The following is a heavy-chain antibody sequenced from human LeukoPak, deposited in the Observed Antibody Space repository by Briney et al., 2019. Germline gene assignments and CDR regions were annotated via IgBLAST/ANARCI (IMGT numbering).Heavy chain of an antibody. J-gene: IGHJ2*01. CDR3: ARAASDILTGYSNAFQWYFDL. V-gene: IGHV1-18*01. D-gene: IGHD3-9*01. Sequence: ASVKVSCKASGYTFTSYGISWVRQAPGQGLEWMGWISAYNGNTNYAQKLQGRVTMTTDTSTSTAYMELRSLRSDDTAVYYCARAASDILTGYSNAFQWYFDLWGRGTLVTVSS. CDR1: GYTFTSYG. CDR2: ISAYNGNT.